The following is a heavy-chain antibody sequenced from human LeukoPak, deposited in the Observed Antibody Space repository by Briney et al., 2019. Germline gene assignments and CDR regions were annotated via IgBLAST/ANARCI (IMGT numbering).Heavy chain of an antibody. CDR3: ARYPRVGATNYYYYMDV. V-gene: IGHV3-66*02. Sequence: GGSLRLSCAASGSTVSSNYMSWVRQAPGKGLEWVSVIYSGGSTYYADSVKGRFTISRDNSKNTLYLQMNSLRAEDTAVYYCARYPRVGATNYYYYMDVWGKGTTVTVSS. J-gene: IGHJ6*03. D-gene: IGHD1-26*01. CDR2: IYSGGST. CDR1: GSTVSSNY.